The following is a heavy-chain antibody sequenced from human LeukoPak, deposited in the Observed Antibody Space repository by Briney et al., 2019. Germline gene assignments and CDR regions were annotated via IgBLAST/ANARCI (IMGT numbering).Heavy chain of an antibody. J-gene: IGHJ4*02. V-gene: IGHV3-23*01. CDR1: GFTFSSYA. CDR3: AKDSYYDTSGYEFDY. CDR2: ISGSGGTT. Sequence: GGSLRLSCAASGFTFSSYAMSWVRQAPGKGLEWVSGISGSGGTTYYADSVKGRFTMSRDNSKNTLYLQMNSLRAEDTAVYYCAKDSYYDTSGYEFDYWGQGILVTVSS. D-gene: IGHD3-22*01.